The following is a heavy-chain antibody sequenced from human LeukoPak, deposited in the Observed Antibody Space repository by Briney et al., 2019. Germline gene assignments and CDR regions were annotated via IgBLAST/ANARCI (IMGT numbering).Heavy chain of an antibody. J-gene: IGHJ5*02. V-gene: IGHV1-18*01. CDR2: ISAYNGNT. CDR1: GYTFTSYG. CDR3: ARYYDFWSGYYTGWFDP. D-gene: IGHD3-3*01. Sequence: ASVKVSCKASGYTFTSYGISWVRQAPGQGLEWMGWISAYNGNTNYAQKLQGRVTMTTDTSTSTAYMELRSLRSDDTAVNYCARYYDFWSGYYTGWFDPWGQGTLVTVSS.